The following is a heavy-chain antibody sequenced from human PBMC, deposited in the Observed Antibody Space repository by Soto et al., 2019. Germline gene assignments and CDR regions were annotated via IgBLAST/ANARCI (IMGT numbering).Heavy chain of an antibody. CDR1: GCTFSAVG. D-gene: IGHD2-21*02. Sequence: SLKLSCKACGCTFSAVGISWGRQAPEQGLEWMGGIIPFFGTANYAQKFQDRVTITADESTSTVYMELRSMRSEETAIYYCARTRPLESGDNYYFDFWGQGAPVTVSS. CDR3: ARTRPLESGDNYYFDF. CDR2: IIPFFGTA. V-gene: IGHV1-69*13. J-gene: IGHJ4*02.